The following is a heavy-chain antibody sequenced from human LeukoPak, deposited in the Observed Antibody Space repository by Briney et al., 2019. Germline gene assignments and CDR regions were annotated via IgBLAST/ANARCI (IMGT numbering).Heavy chain of an antibody. Sequence: SETLSFTCTVSGGSISSYYWSWIRQPSGKGLEWIGYIYYSGSTNYNPSLKSRVTISVDTSKTQFSLKLSSVTAADTAVYYCARVSIAHNWFDPWGQGTLVTISS. CDR1: GGSISSYY. CDR3: ARVSIAHNWFDP. V-gene: IGHV4-59*12. D-gene: IGHD3-16*02. CDR2: IYYSGST. J-gene: IGHJ5*02.